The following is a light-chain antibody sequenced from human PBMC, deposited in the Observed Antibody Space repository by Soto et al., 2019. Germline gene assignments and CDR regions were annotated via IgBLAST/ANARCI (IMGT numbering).Light chain of an antibody. V-gene: IGLV2-14*01. CDR1: SSDVGGNTY. Sequence: QSALTQPASVSGSPGQSVTISCTGASSDVGGNTYVSWYQQHPGKAPKLMIYDVRNRPSGVSNRFSGSKSGNTASLTISGLQAEDEADHYCSSYISSSTLLFGGGTKLTVL. CDR2: DVR. CDR3: SSYISSSTLL. J-gene: IGLJ2*01.